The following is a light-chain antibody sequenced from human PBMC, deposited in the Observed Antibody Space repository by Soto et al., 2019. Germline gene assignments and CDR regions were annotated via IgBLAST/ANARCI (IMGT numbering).Light chain of an antibody. Sequence: QAVVTQEPSLTVSPGRTVTLTCASSTGAVTSGSYPNWFQQKPGQVPRALIHSTNNKHSCTPARFSGSLLGGTAALTLSGVHHEDEADYYGLLYFGGVWVFGGGTKLTVL. V-gene: IGLV7-43*01. CDR3: LLYFGGVWV. J-gene: IGLJ3*02. CDR1: TGAVTSGSY. CDR2: STN.